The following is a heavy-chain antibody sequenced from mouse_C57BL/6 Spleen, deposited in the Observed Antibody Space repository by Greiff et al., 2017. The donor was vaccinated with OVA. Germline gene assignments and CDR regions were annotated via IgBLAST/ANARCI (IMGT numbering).Heavy chain of an antibody. CDR3: ARLDYGSSYGYCDV. CDR1: GYTFTSYW. CDR2: IYPGSGST. J-gene: IGHJ1*03. D-gene: IGHD1-1*01. Sequence: QVQLQQPGAELVKPGASVKMSCKASGYTFTSYWITWVKQRPGQGLEWIGDIYPGSGSTNYNEKFKSKATLTVDTSSSTAYMQLSSLTSEDSAVYYCARLDYGSSYGYCDVWGTGTTVTVSS. V-gene: IGHV1-55*01.